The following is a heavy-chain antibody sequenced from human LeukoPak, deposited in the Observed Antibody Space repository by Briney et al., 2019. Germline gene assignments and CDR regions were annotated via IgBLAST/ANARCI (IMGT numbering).Heavy chain of an antibody. Sequence: ASVKVSCKASGYTFTSYGISWVRQARGQGLEWMGWISAYNGDTNYAQKLQDRVTMTTDTSTSTAYMELRSLRSDDTAMYYCARDEGVGERGAYWGQGTLVTVSS. V-gene: IGHV1-18*01. CDR3: ARDEGVGERGAY. D-gene: IGHD3-16*01. CDR2: ISAYNGDT. CDR1: GYTFTSYG. J-gene: IGHJ4*02.